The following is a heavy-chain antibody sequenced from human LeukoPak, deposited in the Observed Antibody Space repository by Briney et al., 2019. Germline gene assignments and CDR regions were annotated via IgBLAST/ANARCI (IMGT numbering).Heavy chain of an antibody. CDR1: GYSFTGHY. CDR3: ARAYEYGWFDP. D-gene: IGHD4/OR15-4a*01. V-gene: IGHV1-2*02. J-gene: IGHJ5*02. CDR2: INPKTGDK. Sequence: ASVKVSCKASGYSFTGHYLHWVRQAPGQGLEWMGWINPKTGDKTYAQKFQGRVTMTWDTSITTAYMELSSLSSDDTAVYYCARAYEYGWFDPWGQGTQVTVSS.